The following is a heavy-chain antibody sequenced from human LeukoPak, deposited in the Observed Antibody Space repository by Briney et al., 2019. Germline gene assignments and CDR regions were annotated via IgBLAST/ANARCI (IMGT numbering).Heavy chain of an antibody. CDR3: ARDPGSSWYLGALRYFDY. Sequence: GGSLRLSCAGSGFSFSSHGMNWVRQAPGKGLEWVSGISPSGDITYYTDSVRGRFTISRDNAKNSLYLQMNSLRAEDTAVYYCARDPGSSWYLGALRYFDYWGQGTLVTVSS. V-gene: IGHV3-21*01. CDR1: GFSFSSHG. CDR2: ISPSGDIT. D-gene: IGHD6-13*01. J-gene: IGHJ4*02.